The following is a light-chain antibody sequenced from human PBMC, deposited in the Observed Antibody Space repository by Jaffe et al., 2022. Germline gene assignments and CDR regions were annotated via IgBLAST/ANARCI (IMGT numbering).Light chain of an antibody. CDR3: QQSFTNPIT. V-gene: IGKV1-39*01. Sequence: DIQMTQSPSSLSASVGDRVAISCRTSQSISNYLNWYQQVPGTAPKLLISAASSLQSGVPSRFSGSGSGTDFTLTISSLQPEDSATYFCQQSFTNPITFGQGTRLEIK. CDR1: QSISNY. J-gene: IGKJ5*01. CDR2: AAS.